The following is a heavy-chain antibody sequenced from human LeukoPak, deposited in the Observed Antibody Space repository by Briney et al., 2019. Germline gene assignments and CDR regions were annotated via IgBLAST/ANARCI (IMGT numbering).Heavy chain of an antibody. CDR2: INHSGST. D-gene: IGHD3-16*02. J-gene: IGHJ5*02. Sequence: TSETLSLTCAVYGGSFSGYYWSWIRQPPGKGLEWIGEINHSGSTNYNPSLKSRVTISVDTSKNQFSLKLSSVTAADTAVYYCARAGSNYDYVWGSYRRYNWFDPWGQGTLVTVSS. CDR3: ARAGSNYDYVWGSYRRYNWFDP. V-gene: IGHV4-34*01. CDR1: GGSFSGYY.